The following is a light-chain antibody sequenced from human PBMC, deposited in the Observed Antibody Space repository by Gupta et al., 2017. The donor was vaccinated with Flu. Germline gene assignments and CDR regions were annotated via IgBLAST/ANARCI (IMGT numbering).Light chain of an antibody. CDR1: HGLVYSDGNTY. J-gene: IGKJ1*01. Sequence: ASISCRSSHGLVYSDGNTYLHWFQQRPGQSPRRLIYLVSRRESGVPDRFSGSGSGTDFTLKISRVEADDVGIYFCMQGAHWPWTFGQGTKVEIK. V-gene: IGKV2-30*01. CDR3: MQGAHWPWT. CDR2: LVS.